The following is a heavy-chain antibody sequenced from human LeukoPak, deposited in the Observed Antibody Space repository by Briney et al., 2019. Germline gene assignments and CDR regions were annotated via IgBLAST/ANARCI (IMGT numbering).Heavy chain of an antibody. CDR3: AKQLYGSDY. CDR2: VNHSGYT. V-gene: IGHV4-34*01. CDR1: GVSFSTYY. Sequence: SETLSLTCAVSGVSFSTYYWSWIRQPPEKGLEWIGEVNHSGYTNYNPSLKGRVTISVDPSKNQFSLKLISGTAADTAVYYCAKQLYGSDYWGQGTLVSVSS. J-gene: IGHJ4*02. D-gene: IGHD4-17*01.